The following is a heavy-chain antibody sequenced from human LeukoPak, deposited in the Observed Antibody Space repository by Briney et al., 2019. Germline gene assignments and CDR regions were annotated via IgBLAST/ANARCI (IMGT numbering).Heavy chain of an antibody. Sequence: GGSLRLSCAASGFTFSSYAMSWVGQAPGKGLEGVSAISGSGGSTYYADSVKGRFTISRDNSKNTLYLQMNSLRAEDTAVYYCATTPPHETGEYYFDYWGRGTLVTVSS. D-gene: IGHD7-27*01. V-gene: IGHV3-23*01. CDR1: GFTFSSYA. J-gene: IGHJ4*02. CDR3: ATTPPHETGEYYFDY. CDR2: ISGSGGST.